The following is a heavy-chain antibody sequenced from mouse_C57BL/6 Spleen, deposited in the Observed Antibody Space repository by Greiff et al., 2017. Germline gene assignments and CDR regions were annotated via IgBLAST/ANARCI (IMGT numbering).Heavy chain of an antibody. J-gene: IGHJ4*01. Sequence: EVQLKESGPGMVKPSQSLSLTCTVTGYSITSGYDWHWIRHFPGNKLEWMGYISYSGSTNYNPSLKSRISITHDTSKNHFFLKLNSVTTEDTATYYCARGDSNWAYAMDYWGQGTSVTVSS. CDR3: ARGDSNWAYAMDY. V-gene: IGHV3-1*01. CDR2: ISYSGST. CDR1: GYSITSGYD. D-gene: IGHD2-5*01.